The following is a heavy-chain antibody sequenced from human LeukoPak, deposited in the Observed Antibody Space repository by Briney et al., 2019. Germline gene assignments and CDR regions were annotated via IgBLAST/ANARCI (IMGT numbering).Heavy chain of an antibody. CDR1: GYSISSGYY. D-gene: IGHD6-19*01. CDR2: IYTSGST. Sequence: SETLSLTCTVSGYSISSGYYWSWIRQPAGKGLEWIGHIYTSGSTNFNPSLKSRVTISVGTSKNQFSLRLSSVTAADTAFYYCAREWYSSGWTYSFDLWGQGTLVTVSS. CDR3: AREWYSSGWTYSFDL. J-gene: IGHJ3*01. V-gene: IGHV4-61*09.